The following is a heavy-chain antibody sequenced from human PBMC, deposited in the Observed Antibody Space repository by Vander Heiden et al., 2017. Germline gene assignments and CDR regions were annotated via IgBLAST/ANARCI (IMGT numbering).Heavy chain of an antibody. D-gene: IGHD1-26*01. J-gene: IGHJ1*01. CDR1: GGSISSYY. CDR2: IYNSGST. CDR3: AREGGSLYFQYFQH. Sequence: QVQLQESGPGLVKPLETLSLTCTVAGGSISSYYWRWIRQPPGKGMGWIGYIYNSGSTSYNPSLKSRITISVDTSKKQFSLKLSSVTAADTAVYYCAREGGSLYFQYFQHWGQGTLVTVSS. V-gene: IGHV4-59*01.